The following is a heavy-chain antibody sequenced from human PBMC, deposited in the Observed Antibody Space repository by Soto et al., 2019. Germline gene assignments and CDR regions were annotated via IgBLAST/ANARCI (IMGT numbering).Heavy chain of an antibody. J-gene: IGHJ5*02. Sequence: PSETLSLTCTVSGGSISSYYWSWIRQPPGKGLEWIGYIYYSGSTNYNPSLKSRVTISVDTSKNQFSLKLSSVTAADTAVYYCARMVYDFWSGYWFDPWGQGTLVTVSS. D-gene: IGHD3-3*01. CDR2: IYYSGST. CDR3: ARMVYDFWSGYWFDP. CDR1: GGSISSYY. V-gene: IGHV4-59*08.